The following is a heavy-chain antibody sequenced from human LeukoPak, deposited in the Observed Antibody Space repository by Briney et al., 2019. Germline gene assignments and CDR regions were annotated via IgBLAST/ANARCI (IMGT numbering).Heavy chain of an antibody. Sequence: PSETLSLTCTLSGDSLYTYYWTWIRQTPGKELEWIGFVSSSGTSTYNPSLKSRVSISIDTSKNQFSLALTSVTPADTAVSYCARVVRGVVTSNWFDLWGQGTLVSVSS. CDR1: GDSLYTYY. V-gene: IGHV4-59*01. CDR3: ARVVRGVVTSNWFDL. CDR2: VSSSGTS. J-gene: IGHJ5*02. D-gene: IGHD2-21*02.